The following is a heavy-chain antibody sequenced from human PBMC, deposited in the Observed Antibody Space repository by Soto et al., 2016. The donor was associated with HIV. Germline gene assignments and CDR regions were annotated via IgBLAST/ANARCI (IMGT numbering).Heavy chain of an antibody. V-gene: IGHV3-15*02. D-gene: IGHD2-21*02. Sequence: EVQLVESGGALVKPGGSLRLSCAASGLSFTKARMSWVRQAPGKGLEWVGRIKSKNDGGATDYAAPVKDRFTISRDDSTNTLYPHMNSLKIDDTAMYFCTTLAGGIVVVTPTWGQGTQVTVSS. CDR3: TTLAGGIVVVTPT. J-gene: IGHJ4*02. CDR1: GLSFTKAR. CDR2: IKSKNDGGAT.